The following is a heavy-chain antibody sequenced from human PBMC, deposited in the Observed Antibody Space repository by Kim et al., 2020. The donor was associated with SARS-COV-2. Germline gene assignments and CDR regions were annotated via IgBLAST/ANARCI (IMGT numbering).Heavy chain of an antibody. J-gene: IGHJ4*02. CDR3: ASGDIVVVPAAIRISSGWAE. D-gene: IGHD2-2*02. CDR2: INHSGST. CDR1: GGSFSGYY. V-gene: IGHV4-34*01. Sequence: SETLSLTCAVYGGSFSGYYWSWIRQPPGKGLEWIGEINHSGSTNYNPSLKSRVTISVDTSKNQFSLKLSSVTAADTAVYYCASGDIVVVPAAIRISSGWAEWGQGTLVTVSS.